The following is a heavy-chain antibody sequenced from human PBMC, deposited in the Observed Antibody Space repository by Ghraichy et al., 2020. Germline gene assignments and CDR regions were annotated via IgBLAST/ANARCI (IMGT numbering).Heavy chain of an antibody. CDR1: GYTFTGYY. V-gene: IGHV1-2*02. Sequence: ASVKVSCKASGYTFTGYYMHWVRQAPGQGLEWMGWINPNSGGTNYAQKFQGRVTMTRDTSISTAYMELSRLRSDDTAVYYCARDGQEYYYDSSGSPDYWGQGTLVTVSS. CDR2: INPNSGGT. D-gene: IGHD3-22*01. CDR3: ARDGQEYYYDSSGSPDY. J-gene: IGHJ4*02.